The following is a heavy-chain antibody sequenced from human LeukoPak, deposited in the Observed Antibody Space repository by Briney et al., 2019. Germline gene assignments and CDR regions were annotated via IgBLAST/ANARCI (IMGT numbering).Heavy chain of an antibody. CDR1: GYRFTSYW. CDR2: IYPGDSDT. J-gene: IGHJ4*02. CDR3: ASQIGGYSSSYGY. Sequence: GEALQISCQGSGYRFTSYWIGWVRQMPGKGLEWMGIIYPGDSDTKYSPSFQGQVTISADKSISTAYLQWSSLKASDTAMYYCASQIGGYSSSYGYWGQGTLVTVSS. V-gene: IGHV5-51*01. D-gene: IGHD6-6*01.